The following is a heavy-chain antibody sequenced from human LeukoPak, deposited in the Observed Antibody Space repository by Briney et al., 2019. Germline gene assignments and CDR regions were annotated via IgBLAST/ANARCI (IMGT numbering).Heavy chain of an antibody. Sequence: GGSLRLSCAPSGFTFSSYSMNWVRQAPGKGLECVSSISSSSSYIYYADSVKGRFTISRDNAKNSLYLQMNSLRAEDTAVYYCARGGYGPRALYYFDYWGQGTLVTVSS. CDR3: ARGGYGPRALYYFDY. D-gene: IGHD5-18*01. CDR2: ISSSSSYI. V-gene: IGHV3-21*01. J-gene: IGHJ4*02. CDR1: GFTFSSYS.